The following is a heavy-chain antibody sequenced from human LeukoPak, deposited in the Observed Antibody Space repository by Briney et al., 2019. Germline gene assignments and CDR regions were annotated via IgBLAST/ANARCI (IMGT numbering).Heavy chain of an antibody. CDR3: ARDRDSSGWPLDAFDI. CDR2: INQDGSEK. D-gene: IGHD6-19*01. V-gene: IGHV3-7*01. Sequence: GGSLRLSCAASGFTFSNYWMSWVRQAPGKGLEWVANINQDGSEKYYVDSVKGRFTISRDNAKKSLYLQMNSLRAEDTAVYYCARDRDSSGWPLDAFDIWGQGTMVTVSS. J-gene: IGHJ3*02. CDR1: GFTFSNYW.